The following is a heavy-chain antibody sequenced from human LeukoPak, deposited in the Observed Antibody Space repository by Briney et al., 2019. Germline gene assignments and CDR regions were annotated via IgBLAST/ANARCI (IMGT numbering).Heavy chain of an antibody. V-gene: IGHV3-23*01. CDR1: GFTFSSYA. CDR3: ASSGAGYGGNSIAFDI. CDR2: ISGSGGST. Sequence: PGGSLRLSCAASGFTFSSYAMSWVRQAPGKGLEWVSAISGSGGSTYYADSVKGRFTISRDNSKNTLYLQMNSLRAEDTAVYYCASSGAGYGGNSIAFDIWGQGTMVTVSS. D-gene: IGHD4-23*01. J-gene: IGHJ3*02.